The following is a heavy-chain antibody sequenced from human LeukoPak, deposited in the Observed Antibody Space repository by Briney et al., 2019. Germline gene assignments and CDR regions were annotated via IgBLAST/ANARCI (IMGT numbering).Heavy chain of an antibody. D-gene: IGHD3-10*01. CDR3: AIVGGSVRGGPDY. V-gene: IGHV3-48*02. J-gene: IGHJ4*02. Sequence: GGSLRLSCVASAFTFSSQSMNWVRQAPGKGLEWVSYISSGSSTIYYADSVKGRFTISRDNAKNSLYLQMNSLRDEDTAVYYCAIVGGSVRGGPDYWGQGTLVTVSS. CDR2: ISSGSSTI. CDR1: AFTFSSQS.